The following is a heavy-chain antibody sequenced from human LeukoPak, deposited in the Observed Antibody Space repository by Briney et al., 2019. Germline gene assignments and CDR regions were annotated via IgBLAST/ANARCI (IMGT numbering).Heavy chain of an antibody. CDR2: ISGGGRIT. CDR1: GFTFSSYG. J-gene: IGHJ3*02. Sequence: GGTLRLSCAASGFTFSSYGMSWVRQAPGKGLEWVSAISGGGRITYYADSVKGRFTISRDNSKNTLYLQMNSLRAEDTAVYYCAKDGGPNYDSSGYYTDDAFDIWGQGTMVTVSS. D-gene: IGHD3-22*01. CDR3: AKDGGPNYDSSGYYTDDAFDI. V-gene: IGHV3-23*01.